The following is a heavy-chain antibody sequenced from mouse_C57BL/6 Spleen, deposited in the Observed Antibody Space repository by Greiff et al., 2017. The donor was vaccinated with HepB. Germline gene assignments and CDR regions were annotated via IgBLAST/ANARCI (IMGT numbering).Heavy chain of an antibody. Sequence: EVHLVESGGDLVKPGGSLKLSCAASGFTFSSYGMSWVRQTPDKRLEWVATISSGGSYTYYPDSVKGRFTISRDNAKNTLYLQMSSLKSEDTAMYYCARRELGLYFDYWGQGTTLTVSS. CDR3: ARRELGLYFDY. D-gene: IGHD4-1*01. V-gene: IGHV5-6*01. J-gene: IGHJ2*01. CDR1: GFTFSSYG. CDR2: ISSGGSYT.